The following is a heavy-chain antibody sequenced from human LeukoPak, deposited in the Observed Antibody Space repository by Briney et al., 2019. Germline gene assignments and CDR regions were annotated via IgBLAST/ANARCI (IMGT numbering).Heavy chain of an antibody. V-gene: IGHV4-39*07. Sequence: SETLSLTCTVSGGSISNSSYYWGWIRQPPGKGLEWIGSIFYGGTTYSNPSLKSRVTISVDTSKNQFSLKLSSVTAADTAIYYCARGGTLYSSTWWGQGTLVTVSS. CDR2: IFYGGTT. D-gene: IGHD6-13*01. J-gene: IGHJ4*02. CDR3: ARGGTLYSSTW. CDR1: GGSISNSSYY.